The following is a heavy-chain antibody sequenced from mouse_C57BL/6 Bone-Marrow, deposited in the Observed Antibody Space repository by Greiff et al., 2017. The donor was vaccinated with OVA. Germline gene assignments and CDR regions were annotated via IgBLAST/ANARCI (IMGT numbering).Heavy chain of an antibody. J-gene: IGHJ4*01. CDR1: GYTFTSYW. D-gene: IGHD1-1*01. V-gene: IGHV1-59*01. CDR2: IDPSDSYT. Sequence: QVQLQQPGAELVRPGTSVKLSCKASGYTFTSYWMHWVKPRPGQGLEWIGVIDPSDSYTNYNQKFKGKATLTVDTSSSTAYMQLSSLTSEDSAVYYCARFITTVYYAMDYWGQGTSVTVSS. CDR3: ARFITTVYYAMDY.